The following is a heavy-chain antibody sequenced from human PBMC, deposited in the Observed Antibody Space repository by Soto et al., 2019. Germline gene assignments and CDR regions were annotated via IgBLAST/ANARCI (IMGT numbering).Heavy chain of an antibody. D-gene: IGHD6-13*01. J-gene: IGHJ6*03. V-gene: IGHV3-33*01. Sequence: PGGSLRLSCAASGLTFSSYGMHWVRQAPGKGLEWVAVIWYDGSNKYYADSVKGRFTISRDNSKNTLYLQMTSLRAEDTAVYYCARAVKGSSWYRSDYYYYMDVWGKGTTVTVSS. CDR3: ARAVKGSSWYRSDYYYYMDV. CDR2: IWYDGSNK. CDR1: GLTFSSYG.